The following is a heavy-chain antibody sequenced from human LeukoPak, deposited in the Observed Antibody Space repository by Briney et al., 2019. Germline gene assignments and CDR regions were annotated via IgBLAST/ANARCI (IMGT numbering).Heavy chain of an antibody. CDR1: GGSFSGYY. J-gene: IGHJ4*02. CDR2: INHSGST. V-gene: IGHV4-34*01. D-gene: IGHD3-10*01. CDR3: ANYYGSGSYWDY. Sequence: SETLSLTCAVYGGSFSGYYWSWIRQPPGKGLEWIGEINHSGSTNYNPSLKSRVTISVDTSKNQFSLKLSSATAADTAVYYCANYYGSGSYWDYWGQGTLVTVSS.